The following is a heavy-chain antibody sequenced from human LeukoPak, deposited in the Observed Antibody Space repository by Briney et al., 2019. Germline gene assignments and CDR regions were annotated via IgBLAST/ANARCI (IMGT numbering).Heavy chain of an antibody. CDR2: ISAYSGNT. V-gene: IGHV1-18*01. CDR3: ARTYGSGSYFGNWFDP. J-gene: IGHJ5*02. Sequence: ASVKVSCKASGYTFTIYGISWVRQAPGQGLEWMGWISAYSGNTNYAQKLQGRVTMTTDTSTSTAYMELRSLRSDDTAVYYCARTYGSGSYFGNWFDPWGQGTLVTVSS. CDR1: GYTFTIYG. D-gene: IGHD3-10*01.